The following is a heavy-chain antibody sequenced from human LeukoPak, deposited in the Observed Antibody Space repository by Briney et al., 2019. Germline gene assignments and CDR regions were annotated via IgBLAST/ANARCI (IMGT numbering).Heavy chain of an antibody. CDR1: GYSFTSYW. CDR3: ARMVVAAIGRVYYYYYMDV. D-gene: IGHD2-15*01. CDR2: IYPDDSDT. J-gene: IGHJ6*03. V-gene: IGHV5-51*01. Sequence: GESLKISCKGSGYSFTSYWIGWVRQMPGKGLEWMGIIYPDDSDTRYSPSFQGQVTISADKSISTAYLQWSSLKASDTAMYYCARMVVAAIGRVYYYYYMDVWSKGTTVTVSS.